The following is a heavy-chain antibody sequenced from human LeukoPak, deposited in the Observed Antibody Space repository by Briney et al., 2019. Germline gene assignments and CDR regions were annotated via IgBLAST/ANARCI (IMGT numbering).Heavy chain of an antibody. J-gene: IGHJ4*02. CDR2: IYPGDSDT. D-gene: IGHD5-12*01. CDR3: ARHIVATTYFDS. CDR1: GYSFTSYW. V-gene: IGHV5-51*01. Sequence: GESLKISCKGSGYSFTSYWIGWVRQMPGKGLEWMGIIYPGDSDTRYSPSFQAPVTISADKSISTAYLQWTSLKASDTAMYYCARHIVATTYFDSWGQGTLVTVSS.